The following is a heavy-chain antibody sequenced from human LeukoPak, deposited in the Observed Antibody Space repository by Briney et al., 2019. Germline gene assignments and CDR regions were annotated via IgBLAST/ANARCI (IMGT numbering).Heavy chain of an antibody. V-gene: IGHV3-7*01. D-gene: IGHD1-26*01. CDR2: IKQDGSEK. Sequence: GGSLRLSCAASGFTFSRYWMSWVRQAPGKGLEWVANIKQDGSEKYYVDSVEGRFTISRDNAKNSLYLQMNSLRAKDTAVYYCAMSGSRSPFDIWGQGTMVTVSS. J-gene: IGHJ3*02. CDR1: GFTFSRYW. CDR3: AMSGSRSPFDI.